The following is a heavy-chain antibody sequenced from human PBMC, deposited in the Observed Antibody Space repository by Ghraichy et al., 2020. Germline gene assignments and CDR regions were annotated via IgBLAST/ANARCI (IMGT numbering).Heavy chain of an antibody. CDR2: TYYRSKWYN. CDR3: ARDLGSGWYVPSYYYYYGMDV. V-gene: IGHV6-1*01. D-gene: IGHD6-19*01. Sequence: SQTLSLTCAISGDSVSSNSAAWNWIRQSPSRGLEWLGRTYYRSKWYNDYAVSVKSRITINPDTSKNQFSLQLNSVTPEDTAVYYCARDLGSGWYVPSYYYYYGMDVWGQGTTVTVSS. CDR1: GDSVSSNSAA. J-gene: IGHJ6*02.